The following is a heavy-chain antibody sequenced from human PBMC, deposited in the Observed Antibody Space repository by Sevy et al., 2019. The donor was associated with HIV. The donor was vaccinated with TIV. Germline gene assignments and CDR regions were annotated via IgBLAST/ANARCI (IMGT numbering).Heavy chain of an antibody. CDR2: ISGSGGST. CDR3: AKDLQYYYDSSGYFDY. J-gene: IGHJ4*02. CDR1: GFTFSSYA. D-gene: IGHD3-22*01. Sequence: GGSLRLSCTASGFTFSSYAMSWVRQAPGKGLEWVSAISGSGGSTYYADSVKGRFTISRDNSKNTLYLQMNSLRAEDTAIYYCAKDLQYYYDSSGYFDYWGQGTLVTVSS. V-gene: IGHV3-23*01.